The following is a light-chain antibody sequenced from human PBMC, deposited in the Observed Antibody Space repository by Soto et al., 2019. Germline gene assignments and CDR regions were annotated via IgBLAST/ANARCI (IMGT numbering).Light chain of an antibody. Sequence: EIVLTQSPATLSLSPGDRATLSCRASQSFSTYLAWYQQKPGQPPRLLIYDTSNRATGIPGRFSGSGSGTDFTLTINSLEPEDFAVYFCQQRTNWLNSFGQGTRLEIK. CDR3: QQRTNWLNS. J-gene: IGKJ5*01. V-gene: IGKV3-11*01. CDR1: QSFSTY. CDR2: DTS.